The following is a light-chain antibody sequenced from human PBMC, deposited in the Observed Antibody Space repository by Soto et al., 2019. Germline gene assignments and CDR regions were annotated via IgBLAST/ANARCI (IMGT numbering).Light chain of an antibody. Sequence: DIQMTQSPSSLSASVGDRVTITFRASQSISGYLNLYEKKSGQARRLLMYAASSLQSGVPSRFSGSGSGTEFTLTIRSLQPDDIATYYCKQYSSYSAWTFGEGTRVDIK. CDR1: QSISGY. V-gene: IGKV1-5*01. CDR2: AAS. CDR3: KQYSSYSAWT. J-gene: IGKJ1*01.